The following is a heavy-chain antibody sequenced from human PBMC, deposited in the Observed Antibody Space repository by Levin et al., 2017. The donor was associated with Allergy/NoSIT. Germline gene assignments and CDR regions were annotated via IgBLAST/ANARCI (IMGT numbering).Heavy chain of an antibody. D-gene: IGHD3/OR15-3a*01. V-gene: IGHV1-2*02. J-gene: IGHJ5*02. CDR2: INPNNGVT. Sequence: GASVKVSCKASGYTFTDFYLHWVRQAPGQGLEWMGWINPNNGVTKNAQKFQGRVTMTRDTSITTVYMEMARLTSDDTAVYFCARLDFTAAVISTRPDPSFDPWGQGALVTVSS. CDR1: GYTFTDFY. CDR3: ARLDFTAAVISTRPDPSFDP.